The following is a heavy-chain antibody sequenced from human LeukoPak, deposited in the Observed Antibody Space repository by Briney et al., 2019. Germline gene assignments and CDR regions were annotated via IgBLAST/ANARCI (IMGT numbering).Heavy chain of an antibody. CDR1: GFTFSSYD. Sequence: GGSLRLSCAASGFTFSSYDMHWVRQATGKGLEWVSAIGTAGDTYYPGSVKGRFTISRENAKNSLYLQMNSLRAGDTAVYYCARDSVEAAVSDYWGQGTLVTVSS. V-gene: IGHV3-13*01. D-gene: IGHD6-13*01. CDR3: ARDSVEAAVSDY. J-gene: IGHJ4*02. CDR2: IGTAGDT.